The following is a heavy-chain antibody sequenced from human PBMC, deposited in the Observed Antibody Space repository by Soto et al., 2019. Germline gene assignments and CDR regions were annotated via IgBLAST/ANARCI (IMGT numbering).Heavy chain of an antibody. CDR3: TKDIREGWSGEFRGSDY. Sequence: GGSLRLSCVVSGFTLSSRWMHWVRQTPGKGLVWVSRINTDGSTINYADSVKGRFTISRDNAKNTLYLHMNSLRAEDTALYYCTKDIREGWSGEFRGSDYWGQGTLVTVSS. CDR1: GFTLSSRW. D-gene: IGHD3-10*01. CDR2: INTDGSTI. J-gene: IGHJ4*02. V-gene: IGHV3-74*01.